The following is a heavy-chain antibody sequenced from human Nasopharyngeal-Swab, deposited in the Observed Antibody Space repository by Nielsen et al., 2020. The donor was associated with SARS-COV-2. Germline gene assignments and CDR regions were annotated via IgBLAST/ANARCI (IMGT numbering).Heavy chain of an antibody. D-gene: IGHD3-22*01. J-gene: IGHJ4*02. CDR2: ISYDGSNK. Sequence: LSLTCAASGFTFSRYTMHWVRQAPGKGLEWVAVISYDGSNKYYADSVKGRFTISRDISKNTLYLQMNSLRAEDTAVFYCASTPLDSSGYYYAFHYWGRGTPVTVSS. V-gene: IGHV3-30-3*01. CDR1: GFTFSRYT. CDR3: ASTPLDSSGYYYAFHY.